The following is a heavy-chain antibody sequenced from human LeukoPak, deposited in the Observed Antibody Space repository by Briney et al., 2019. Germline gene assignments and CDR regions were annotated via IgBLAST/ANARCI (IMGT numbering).Heavy chain of an antibody. V-gene: IGHV3-23*01. D-gene: IGHD6-6*01. J-gene: IGHJ4*02. CDR1: QFNFNNFG. CDR3: AKNTDYHSSSSDY. CDR2: ISGSGGST. Sequence: GGSLRLSCATSQFNFNNFGMTWVRQAPGKGLEWVSSISGSGGSTQYADSVKGRFTISRDNSKNTLYLQMNSLRAEDTAVYYCAKNTDYHSSSSDYWGQGTLVTVSS.